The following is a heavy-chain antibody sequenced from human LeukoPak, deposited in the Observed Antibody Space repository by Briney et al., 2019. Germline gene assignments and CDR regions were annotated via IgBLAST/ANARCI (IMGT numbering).Heavy chain of an antibody. CDR2: IYHSGST. D-gene: IGHD6-13*01. V-gene: IGHV4-34*01. CDR3: ARRSGRGIAAAGRRLNWFDP. CDR1: GGSFSGYY. Sequence: SETLSLTCAVYGGSFSGYYWSWVRQPPGKGLEWIGEIYHSGSTNYNPSLKSRVTISVDKSKNQLSLKLSSVTAADTAVYYCARRSGRGIAAAGRRLNWFDPWGQGTLVTVSS. J-gene: IGHJ5*02.